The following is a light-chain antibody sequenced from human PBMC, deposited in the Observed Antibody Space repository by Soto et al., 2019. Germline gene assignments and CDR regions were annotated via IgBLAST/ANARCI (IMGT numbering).Light chain of an antibody. J-gene: IGKJ1*01. CDR3: LQYNNWWT. CDR2: GAS. V-gene: IGKV3-15*01. CDR1: QSVSSS. Sequence: EIVLTQSPGTLSLSPGERGTLSCRASQSVSSSLAWYQQKPGRSPRLLIYGASTRAIGIPARFSGSGSGTEFTLTISSLQSEDFAVYYCLQYNNWWTFGQGTKVDIK.